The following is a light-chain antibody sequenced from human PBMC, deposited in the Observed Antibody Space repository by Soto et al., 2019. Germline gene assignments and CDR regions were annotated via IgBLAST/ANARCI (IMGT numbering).Light chain of an antibody. CDR3: QQYGRSPPFT. CDR2: GAS. J-gene: IGKJ2*01. Sequence: IVLTQSPGTLSLSPGERATLSCRASQCVSSTYIAWYQQNPGQAPRLLIYGASSRATGIPDRFSGSGSGTDFTLTISRLEPEDFAVYFCQQYGRSPPFTFGQGTKVEMK. CDR1: QCVSSTY. V-gene: IGKV3-20*01.